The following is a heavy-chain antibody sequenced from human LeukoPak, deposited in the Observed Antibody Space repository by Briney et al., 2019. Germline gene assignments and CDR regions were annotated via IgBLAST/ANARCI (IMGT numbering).Heavy chain of an antibody. CDR2: IRSEAYGGTP. CDR3: TRDQTPYY. Sequence: GGSQRLSCTASGFTFGDYAMTWVRQAPGKGLEWVGFIRSEAYGGTPEYAASVKGRFTISRDDSKSIAYLQMNSLKTEDTAVYYCTRDQTPYYWGQGTLVTVSS. V-gene: IGHV3-49*04. CDR1: GFTFGDYA. J-gene: IGHJ4*02.